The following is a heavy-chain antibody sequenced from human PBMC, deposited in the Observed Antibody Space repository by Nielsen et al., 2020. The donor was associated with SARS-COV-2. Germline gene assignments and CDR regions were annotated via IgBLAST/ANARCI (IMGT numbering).Heavy chain of an antibody. CDR3: ARVRSSSGIWFDP. CDR2: VNPNSGAT. D-gene: IGHD3-10*01. J-gene: IGHJ5*02. V-gene: IGHV1-2*06. Sequence: ASVKVSCKAPGYRFSAHYMHWMRQAPGQGPEWMGRVNPNSGATNYAQKFQGRVTLTRDTSINTTYMELNRLTSDDTAVYYCARVRSSSGIWFDPWGQGTLVVVSS. CDR1: GYRFSAHY.